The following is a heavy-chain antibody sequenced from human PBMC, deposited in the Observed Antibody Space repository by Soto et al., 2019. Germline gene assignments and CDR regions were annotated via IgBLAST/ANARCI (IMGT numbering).Heavy chain of an antibody. CDR1: GGSINSSNFY. D-gene: IGHD6-19*01. V-gene: IGHV4-39*01. J-gene: IGHJ4*02. CDR2: IYSSGST. Sequence: QLLLQQSGPGLVKPSEALSLACTVSGGSINSSNFYWGWIRQPPGKGLEWIASIYSSGSTYYNPSLKSRVTMSVDTSKNRFSLELTSVTAADTALYYCATRIAVTYPYFDYWGQGTLVTVS. CDR3: ATRIAVTYPYFDY.